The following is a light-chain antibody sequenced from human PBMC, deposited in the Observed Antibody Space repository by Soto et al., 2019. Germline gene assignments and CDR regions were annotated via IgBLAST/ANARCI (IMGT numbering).Light chain of an antibody. CDR2: GAS. V-gene: IGKV3-20*01. CDR1: QSVGTY. J-gene: IGKJ4*01. CDR3: QQYVSIPLT. Sequence: EIVLTQSPGTLSLSPGERATLSCRASQSVGTYLAWYQQKPGQAPRLLIYGASSRATGIPDRFSGSGSGTDVTLTISILEPEDSAVYYCQQYVSIPLTFGGGTKVEIK.